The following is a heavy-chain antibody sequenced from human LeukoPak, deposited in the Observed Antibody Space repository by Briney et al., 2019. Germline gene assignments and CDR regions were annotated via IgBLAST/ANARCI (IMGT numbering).Heavy chain of an antibody. CDR1: GYTFTSYG. CDR3: ARGKITFGGVIVRPADY. D-gene: IGHD3-16*02. V-gene: IGHV1-18*01. CDR2: IRAYNGNT. Sequence: GASVKVSCKASGYTFTSYGISWVRQAPGQGHEWMGWIRAYNGNTNYAEKLQGRVTMTTDTSTSTAYMELRSLRSDDTAVYYCARGKITFGGVIVRPADYWGQGTLVTVSS. J-gene: IGHJ4*02.